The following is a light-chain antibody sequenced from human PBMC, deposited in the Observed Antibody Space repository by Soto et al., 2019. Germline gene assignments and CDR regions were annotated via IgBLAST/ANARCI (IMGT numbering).Light chain of an antibody. V-gene: IGKV3-11*01. CDR2: DAS. CDR1: QGISSY. J-gene: IGKJ1*01. Sequence: EIVLTQSPVTLSLSPGERAALSCRASQGISSYLAWYQQKPGQAPRLLLYDASNRATGIPDRFSGSGSGTDFTLAISSLEPQDFAVYYCQQRSSWPRTFGQGTKVDI. CDR3: QQRSSWPRT.